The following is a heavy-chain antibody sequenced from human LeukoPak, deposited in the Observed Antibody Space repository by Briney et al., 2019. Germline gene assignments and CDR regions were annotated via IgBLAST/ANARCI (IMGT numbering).Heavy chain of an antibody. J-gene: IGHJ1*01. Sequence: TPSETLSLTCTVSGGSIDTYYWSWIRQPPGKGLEWIGYIYYSGTTHYNPSLKSRVTISVDTSKNQFSLKLRSVTAADTAVYYCARPAEVATTAYFQHWDQGTLVTVSS. CDR1: GGSIDTYY. CDR3: ARPAEVATTAYFQH. CDR2: IYYSGTT. V-gene: IGHV4-59*08. D-gene: IGHD1-1*01.